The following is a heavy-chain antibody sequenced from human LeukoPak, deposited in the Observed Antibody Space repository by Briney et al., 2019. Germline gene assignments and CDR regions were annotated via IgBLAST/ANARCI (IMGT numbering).Heavy chain of an antibody. V-gene: IGHV3-23*01. D-gene: IGHD6-13*01. CDR3: ASSWGSSWYYPANRFDY. CDR1: GFTFSSYA. J-gene: IGHJ4*02. Sequence: GGSLRLSCAASGFTFSSYAMSWVRQAPGKGLEWVSAISGSGGSTYYADSVKGRFTISRHNSKNTLYLQMNSLRAEDTAVYYCASSWGSSWYYPANRFDYWGQGTLVTVSS. CDR2: ISGSGGST.